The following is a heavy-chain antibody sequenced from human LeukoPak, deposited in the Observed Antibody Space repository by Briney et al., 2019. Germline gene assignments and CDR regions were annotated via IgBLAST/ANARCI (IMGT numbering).Heavy chain of an antibody. CDR2: ISSSSSYI. J-gene: IGHJ4*02. Sequence: GGSLRLSCAASGFTFSSYSMNWVRQAPGKGLEWVSSISSSSSYIYYADSVKGRLTISRDNAKNSLYLQMNSLRAEDTAVYYCARASSGWYWDWGQGTLVTVSS. V-gene: IGHV3-21*01. CDR3: ARASSGWYWD. CDR1: GFTFSSYS. D-gene: IGHD6-19*01.